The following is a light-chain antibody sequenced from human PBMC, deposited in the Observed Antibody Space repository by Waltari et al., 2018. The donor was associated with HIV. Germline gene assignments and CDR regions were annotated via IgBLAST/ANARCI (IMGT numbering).Light chain of an antibody. Sequence: QSVLTQPPSVSGAPGQRVTISCTGSSPNIGAGYDVHWYQQLPGTAPKLLIYGNSNRPSGVPDRFSGSKSDTSASLAITGLQAEDEADYYCQSYDSSLSPVVFGGGTKLTVL. V-gene: IGLV1-40*01. CDR3: QSYDSSLSPVV. CDR1: SPNIGAGYD. J-gene: IGLJ2*01. CDR2: GNS.